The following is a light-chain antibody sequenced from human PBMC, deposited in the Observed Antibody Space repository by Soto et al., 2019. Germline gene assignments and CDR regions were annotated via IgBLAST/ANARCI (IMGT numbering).Light chain of an antibody. J-gene: IGKJ2*01. CDR2: GAS. CDR1: QSVSSN. CDR3: QQYNRLET. V-gene: IGKV3-15*01. Sequence: EIVMTQSPATLSVSPGERATLSCRASQSVSSNLAWYQQKPGQAPRHLIYGASTRATGIPARFSGSGSGTEFTLTISSLQSEDFAVYYCQQYNRLETFGQGTKLEIK.